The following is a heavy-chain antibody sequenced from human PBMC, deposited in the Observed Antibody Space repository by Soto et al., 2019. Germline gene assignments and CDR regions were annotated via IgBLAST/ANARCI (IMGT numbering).Heavy chain of an antibody. V-gene: IGHV3-23*01. J-gene: IGHJ6*03. Sequence: GGSLRLSCAASGFTFSSYAMSWVRQAPWKGLEWVSAISGSGGSTYYADSVKGRFTISRDNSKNTLYLQMNSLRAEDTAVYYCAKATYCSSTSCYDLYYYYYMDVWGKGTTVTVSS. CDR1: GFTFSSYA. D-gene: IGHD2-2*01. CDR3: AKATYCSSTSCYDLYYYYYMDV. CDR2: ISGSGGST.